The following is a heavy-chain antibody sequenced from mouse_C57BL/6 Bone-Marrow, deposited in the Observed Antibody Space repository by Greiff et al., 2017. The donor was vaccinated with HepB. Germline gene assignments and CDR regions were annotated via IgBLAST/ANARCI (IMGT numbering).Heavy chain of an antibody. CDR2: ISNGGGST. CDR1: GFTFSDYY. CDR3: ARHYGSSLYYAMDY. D-gene: IGHD1-1*01. V-gene: IGHV5-12*01. J-gene: IGHJ4*01. Sequence: DVHLVESGGGLVQPGGSLKLSCAASGFTFSDYYMYWVRQTPEKRLEWVAYISNGGGSTYYPDTVKGRFTISRDNAKNTLYLQMSRLKSEDTAMYYCARHYGSSLYYAMDYWGQGTSVTVSS.